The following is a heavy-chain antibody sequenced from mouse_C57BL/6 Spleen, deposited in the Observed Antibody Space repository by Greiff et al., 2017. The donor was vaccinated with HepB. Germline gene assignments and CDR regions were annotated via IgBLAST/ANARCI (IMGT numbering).Heavy chain of an antibody. J-gene: IGHJ2*01. Sequence: QVQLQQSGAELVKPGASVKISCKASGYAFSSYWMNWVKQRPGKGLEWIGQIYPGDGDTNYNGKFKGKATLTADKSSSTAYMQLSSLTSEDSAVYFCARSITTVPYGGYWGQGTTLTVSS. V-gene: IGHV1-80*01. CDR1: GYAFSSYW. CDR2: IYPGDGDT. CDR3: ARSITTVPYGGY. D-gene: IGHD1-1*01.